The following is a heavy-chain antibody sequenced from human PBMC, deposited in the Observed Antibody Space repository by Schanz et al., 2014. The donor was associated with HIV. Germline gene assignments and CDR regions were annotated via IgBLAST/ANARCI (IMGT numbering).Heavy chain of an antibody. Sequence: EVQLVESGGGLVKPGGSLRLSCAASGFTFNSYAMSWVRQAPGKGLEWVASITSSGSYRYYADSVKGQFTISRDNAKKSLYLQMNSLRTEDTAVYYCARDRISTVGAPHFDLWGQGTLVTVSS. V-gene: IGHV3-21*01. J-gene: IGHJ4*02. D-gene: IGHD1-26*01. CDR2: ITSSGSYR. CDR3: ARDRISTVGAPHFDL. CDR1: GFTFNSYA.